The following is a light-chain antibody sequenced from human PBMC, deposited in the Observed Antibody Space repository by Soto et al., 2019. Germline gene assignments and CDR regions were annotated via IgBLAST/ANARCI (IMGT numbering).Light chain of an antibody. CDR3: QQSSSNSIP. Sequence: DIQMTQSPSSLSASVGDRVTITCRASQTISSYLNWYQQKPGKAPKLLIYAASSLQSGVPSRFSGSGSGTDFTLTISSLQPEDFATYYCQQSSSNSIPFGPGTKVYMK. V-gene: IGKV1-39*01. CDR1: QTISSY. CDR2: AAS. J-gene: IGKJ3*01.